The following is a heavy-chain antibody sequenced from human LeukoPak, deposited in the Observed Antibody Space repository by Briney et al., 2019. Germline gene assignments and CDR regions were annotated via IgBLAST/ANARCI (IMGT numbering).Heavy chain of an antibody. CDR2: ISGSGGST. J-gene: IGHJ4*02. CDR3: AKDFSGGTYFDS. CDR1: GFTFSSYA. D-gene: IGHD2-15*01. Sequence: GGTLRLSCAASGFTFSSYAMSWVRQAPGKGLEWVSAISGSGGSTYYADSVKGRFTISRDNSKNTLYLQMNSLRAEDTAVYYCAKDFSGGTYFDSWGQGALVTVSS. V-gene: IGHV3-23*01.